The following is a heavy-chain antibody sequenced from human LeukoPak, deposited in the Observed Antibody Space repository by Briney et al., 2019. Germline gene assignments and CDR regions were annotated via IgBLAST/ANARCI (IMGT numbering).Heavy chain of an antibody. Sequence: GGSLRLSCAAYGFTFSGYWMHWVRQAPGKGLEWVSRINEDASIITYADSVKGRFIISRDNTKNSLYLQMNSLRAEDTAVYYCVRDLILVWTPGDDFDFWGQGTLATVSS. CDR2: INEDASII. CDR3: VRDLILVWTPGDDFDF. J-gene: IGHJ4*02. CDR1: GFTFSGYW. D-gene: IGHD3-16*01. V-gene: IGHV3-74*01.